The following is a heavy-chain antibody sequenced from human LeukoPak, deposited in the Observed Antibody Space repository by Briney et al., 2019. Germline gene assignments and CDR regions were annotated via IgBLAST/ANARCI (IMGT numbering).Heavy chain of an antibody. D-gene: IGHD3-3*01. Sequence: SETLSLTCTVSGGSISSHYWSWIRRPPGKGLEWIGYIYYSGSTNYNPSLKSRVTISVDTSKNQFSLKLSSVTAADTAVYYCARDRRGVGYDFWSGYSDYYYMDVWGKGTTVTVSS. CDR2: IYYSGST. CDR1: GGSISSHY. CDR3: ARDRRGVGYDFWSGYSDYYYMDV. V-gene: IGHV4-59*11. J-gene: IGHJ6*03.